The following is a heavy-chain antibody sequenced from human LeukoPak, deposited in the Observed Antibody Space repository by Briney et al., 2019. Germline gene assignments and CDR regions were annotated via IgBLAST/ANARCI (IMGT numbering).Heavy chain of an antibody. D-gene: IGHD6-13*01. V-gene: IGHV3-30*04. CDR1: GFTFSNYP. J-gene: IGHJ4*02. CDR2: ISYDGSNK. Sequence: GGSLRLSCAASGFTFSNYPMHWVRQAPGKGLEWVAAISYDGSNKYYADSVKGRFTISRDNSKNTLSLQMNSLRAEHTAVYYCARTLFRIVVAGPFDYWGQGTLVTVSS. CDR3: ARTLFRIVVAGPFDY.